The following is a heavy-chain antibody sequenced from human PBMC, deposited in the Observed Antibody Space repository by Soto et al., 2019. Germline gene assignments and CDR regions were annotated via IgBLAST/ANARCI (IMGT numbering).Heavy chain of an antibody. CDR3: ARGIQEGFDP. CDR2: VYYHGIS. V-gene: IGHV4-30-4*01. Sequence: QVSLQESGPGLVNPSQTLSLSCTVSGDSITDGDYYWSWIRQPPGKDLEWIAYVYYHGISHYNPSLKSRVTLSLDPSKNQFSLTMTSVTDADTDVYSCARGIQEGFDPWGQGTLVTLSS. J-gene: IGHJ5*02. D-gene: IGHD1-20*01. CDR1: GDSITDGDYY.